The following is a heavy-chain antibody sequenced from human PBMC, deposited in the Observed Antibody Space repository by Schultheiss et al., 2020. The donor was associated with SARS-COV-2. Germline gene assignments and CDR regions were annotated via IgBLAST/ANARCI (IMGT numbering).Heavy chain of an antibody. V-gene: IGHV3-53*01. CDR3: ARDPRNDY. Sequence: GESLKISCAASGFTFSSYAMSWVRQAPGKGLEWVSVIYSGGSTYYADSVKGRFTISRDNSKNTLYLQMNSLRAEDTAVYYCARDPRNDYWGQGTLVTVSS. D-gene: IGHD1-14*01. CDR1: GFTFSSYA. CDR2: IYSGGST. J-gene: IGHJ4*02.